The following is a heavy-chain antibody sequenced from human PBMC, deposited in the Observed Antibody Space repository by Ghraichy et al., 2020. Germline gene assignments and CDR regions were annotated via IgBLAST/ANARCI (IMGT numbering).Heavy chain of an antibody. CDR1: GGTFSSYA. D-gene: IGHD3-16*02. CDR3: ASCPRVTVNDAFDI. CDR2: IIPIFGTA. Sequence: SVKVSCKASGGTFSSYAISWVRQAPGQGLEWMGGIIPIFGTANYAQKFQGRVTITADESTSTAYMELSSLRSEDTAVYYCASCPRVTVNDAFDIWGQGTMVTVSS. J-gene: IGHJ3*02. V-gene: IGHV1-69*13.